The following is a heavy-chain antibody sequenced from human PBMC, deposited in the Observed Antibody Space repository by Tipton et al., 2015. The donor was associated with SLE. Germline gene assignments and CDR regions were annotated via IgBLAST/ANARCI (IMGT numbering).Heavy chain of an antibody. CDR1: GFIFSNYA. V-gene: IGHV3-7*01. CDR3: AKKFLTYNPGGESDYFDY. CDR2: IKEDGSEK. D-gene: IGHD1-14*01. Sequence: SLRLSCVASGFIFSNYAMHWVRQAPGKGLEWVANIKEDGSEKHYVDSVKDRLTISRDNAKNTLYLQMNSLRAEDTAVYYCAKKFLTYNPGGESDYFDYWGQGTLVTVSS. J-gene: IGHJ4*02.